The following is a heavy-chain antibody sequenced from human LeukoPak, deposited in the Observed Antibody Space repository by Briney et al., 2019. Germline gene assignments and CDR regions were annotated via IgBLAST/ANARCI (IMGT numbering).Heavy chain of an antibody. V-gene: IGHV4-59*01. D-gene: IGHD6-19*01. CDR3: AVAVAGRGYFDY. CDR2: IYYSGST. J-gene: IGHJ4*02. Sequence: PSETLSLTCTVSGGSISSYYWSWIRQPPGKGLEWIGYIYYSGSTNYNPSLKSRVTISTATAKNQVSLKLSSVTAADTAVYYCAVAVAGRGYFDYWGQGTLVTVSS. CDR1: GGSISSYY.